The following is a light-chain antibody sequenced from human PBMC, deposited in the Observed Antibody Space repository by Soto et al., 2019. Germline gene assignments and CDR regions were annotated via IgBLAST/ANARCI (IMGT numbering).Light chain of an antibody. Sequence: DIQMTQSPSSLSASVGDSVTITCRASQSISNYLNWYQQKPGKAPKLLVYAASSLQSGVPSRFSGSGSGTDFTLTISRLQPEDFATYYCQQSYSTPFTLGPGTKVDIK. V-gene: IGKV1-39*01. J-gene: IGKJ3*01. CDR2: AAS. CDR1: QSISNY. CDR3: QQSYSTPFT.